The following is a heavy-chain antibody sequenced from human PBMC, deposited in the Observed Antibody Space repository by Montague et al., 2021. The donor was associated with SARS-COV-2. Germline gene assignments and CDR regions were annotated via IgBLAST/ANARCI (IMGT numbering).Heavy chain of an antibody. CDR3: AKEDGSGSYYWGVFDY. CDR2: ISWHSGSI. CDR1: GFTFDDYA. D-gene: IGHD3-10*01. J-gene: IGHJ4*02. V-gene: IGHV3-9*01. Sequence: SLRLSCAASGFTFDDYAMHWVWQAPGKGLEWVSGISWHSGSIGYADSVKGRFTISRDNAKNSLYLQMNSLRAEDTALYYCAKEDGSGSYYWGVFDYWGQGTLVTVSS.